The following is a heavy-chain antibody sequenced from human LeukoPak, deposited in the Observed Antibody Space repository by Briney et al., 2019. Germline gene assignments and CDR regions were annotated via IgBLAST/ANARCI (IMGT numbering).Heavy chain of an antibody. D-gene: IGHD3-16*01. V-gene: IGHV3-48*02. CDR2: ISTTSTTV. J-gene: IGHJ6*02. CDR3: ARVRGGSYYYAMDV. CDR1: GFTFNDYS. Sequence: GGSLRLFCAASGFTFNDYSMTWVRQAPGKGLEWVSYISTTSTTVFYADSVKGRFTVSRDNDKNSLHLQVNSLRDEDTAIYYCARVRGGSYYYAMDVWGQGTTVTVSS.